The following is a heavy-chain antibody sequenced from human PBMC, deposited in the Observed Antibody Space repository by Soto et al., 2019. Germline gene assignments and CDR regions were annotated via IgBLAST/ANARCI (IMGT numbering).Heavy chain of an antibody. CDR3: ARRRGPGLVIRDYYYYGMDV. D-gene: IGHD3-9*01. CDR2: IIPIFGTA. V-gene: IGHV1-69*01. J-gene: IGHJ6*02. Sequence: QVQLVQSGAEVKKPGSSVKVSCKASGGTFSSYAISWVRQAPGQGHEWMGGIIPIFGTANYAQKFQGRVTITEDESTSTADMELSSLRSEDTAVYYCARRRGPGLVIRDYYYYGMDVWGQGTTVTVSS. CDR1: GGTFSSYA.